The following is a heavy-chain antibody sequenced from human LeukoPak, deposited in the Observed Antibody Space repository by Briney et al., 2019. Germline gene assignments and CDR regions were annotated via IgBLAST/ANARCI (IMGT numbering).Heavy chain of an antibody. CDR2: ISGSGGST. CDR1: GFTFSSYA. CDR3: AKSQDGGRLFHFDY. D-gene: IGHD1-26*01. J-gene: IGHJ4*02. Sequence: GGSLRLSCAASGFTFSSYAMSWVSQAPGKGLEWVSVISGSGGSTYSADSVKGRFTISRDNSKNTLYLQMNSLRAEDTAVYFCAKSQDGGRLFHFDYWGQGTLVTVSS. V-gene: IGHV3-23*01.